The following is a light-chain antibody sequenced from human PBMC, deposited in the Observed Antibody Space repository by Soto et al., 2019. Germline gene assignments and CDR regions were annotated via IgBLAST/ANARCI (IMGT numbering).Light chain of an antibody. J-gene: IGLJ1*01. CDR3: CSYADNNDYV. Sequence: QSALTQPASVSGSPGQSITISCTGTSSDVGAYNYVSWYQQHPGKAPKLMIYEVTRRPSGVPDRFSGSKSGNTASLNVSGLQAEDEADYYCCSYADNNDYVFGTGTKLTVL. V-gene: IGLV2-8*01. CDR1: SSDVGAYNY. CDR2: EVT.